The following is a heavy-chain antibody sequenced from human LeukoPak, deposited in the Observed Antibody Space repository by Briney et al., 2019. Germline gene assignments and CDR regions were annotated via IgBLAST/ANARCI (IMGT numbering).Heavy chain of an antibody. CDR1: GYTFTSYD. Sequence: ASVKVSCKASGYTFTSYDINWVRQATGQGLGWMGWMNPNSGNTGYAQKFQGRVTMTRNTSISTAYMELSSLRSEDTAVYYCARGSLFDYGERYFDLWGRGTLVTVSS. CDR2: MNPNSGNT. D-gene: IGHD4-17*01. V-gene: IGHV1-8*01. CDR3: ARGSLFDYGERYFDL. J-gene: IGHJ2*01.